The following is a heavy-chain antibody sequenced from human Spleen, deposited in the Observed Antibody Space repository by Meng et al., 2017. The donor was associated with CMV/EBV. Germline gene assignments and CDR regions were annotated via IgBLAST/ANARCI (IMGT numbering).Heavy chain of an antibody. D-gene: IGHD1-26*01. Sequence: GGSLRLSCAASGFTFSSYSMNWVRQAPGKGLEWVSSISSISSYIYYADSVKGRFTISRDNAKNSLYLQMNSLRAEDTAVYYCAWGATSAFDIWGQGTMVTVSS. J-gene: IGHJ3*02. CDR1: GFTFSSYS. CDR2: ISSISSYI. V-gene: IGHV3-21*01. CDR3: AWGATSAFDI.